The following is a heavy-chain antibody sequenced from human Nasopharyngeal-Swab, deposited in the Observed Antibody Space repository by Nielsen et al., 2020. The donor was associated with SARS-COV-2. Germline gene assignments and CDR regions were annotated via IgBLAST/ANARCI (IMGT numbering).Heavy chain of an antibody. V-gene: IGHV3-30-3*01. J-gene: IGHJ1*01. D-gene: IGHD3-10*01. CDR2: ISYDGSNK. CDR1: GFTFSSYA. CDR3: ARESGGGHFQH. Sequence: GESLKISCAASGFTFSSYAMHWVRQAPGKGLEWVAVISYDGSNKYYADSVKGRFTISRDNSKNTLYLQMNSLRAEDTAVYYCARESGGGHFQHWGQGTLVTASS.